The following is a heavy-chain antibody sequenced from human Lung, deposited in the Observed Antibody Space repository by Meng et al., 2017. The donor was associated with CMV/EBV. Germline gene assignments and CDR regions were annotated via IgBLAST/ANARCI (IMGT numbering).Heavy chain of an antibody. CDR1: GFTFGDHY. J-gene: IGHJ4*02. CDR2: SRNKASSYTT. CDR3: ARDNSATRYFDY. V-gene: IGHV3-72*01. Sequence: GXXRLSCTASGFTFGDHYMDWVRQAPGKGLEWVARSRNKASSYTTEYAASVRGRFTISRDESGNSLDLQMTSLKTEDTAVYYCARDNSATRYFDYWDQGXLVTVSS. D-gene: IGHD2/OR15-2a*01.